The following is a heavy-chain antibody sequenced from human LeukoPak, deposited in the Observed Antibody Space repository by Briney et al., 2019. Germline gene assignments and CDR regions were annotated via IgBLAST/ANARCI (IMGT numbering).Heavy chain of an antibody. CDR1: GYTFTSYA. V-gene: IGHV1-3*01. CDR2: INAGNGNT. D-gene: IGHD4-17*01. CDR3: AATLHDYEWVFDY. J-gene: IGHJ4*02. Sequence: ASVKVSCKASGYTFTSYAMHWVRQAPGQRLEWXXWINAGNGNTKYSQKFQGRVTITRDTSASTAYMELSSLRSEDTAVYYCAATLHDYEWVFDYWGQGTLVTVSS.